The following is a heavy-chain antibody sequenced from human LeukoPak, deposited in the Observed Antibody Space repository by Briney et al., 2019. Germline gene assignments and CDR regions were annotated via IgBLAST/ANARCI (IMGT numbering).Heavy chain of an antibody. Sequence: ASVEVSCKASGYTFTNYGITWVRQAPGQGLEWMGWVSGNNKNRKYHWELQGRVSMTTDTNTNTAYMELRSLRPDDTAVYYCARDPHCSGVSCYNYYHGLDVWGQGTTVIVSS. CDR2: VSGNNKNR. V-gene: IGHV1-18*01. CDR3: ARDPHCSGVSCYNYYHGLDV. D-gene: IGHD2-15*01. CDR1: GYTFTNYG. J-gene: IGHJ6*02.